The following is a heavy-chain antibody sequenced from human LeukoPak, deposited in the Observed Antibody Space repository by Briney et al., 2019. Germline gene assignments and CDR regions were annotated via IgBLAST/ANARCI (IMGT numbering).Heavy chain of an antibody. Sequence: GGSLRLSCAASGFPFSRYAMHWVRQAPGKGLEWVAVMSYDGSNEHYADSVKGRFTISRDNSKNTLYLQMNSLRAEDTAVYYCARDPYSGYAWGQGTLATVSS. D-gene: IGHD5-12*01. CDR1: GFPFSRYA. CDR2: MSYDGSNE. V-gene: IGHV3-30-3*01. J-gene: IGHJ4*02. CDR3: ARDPYSGYA.